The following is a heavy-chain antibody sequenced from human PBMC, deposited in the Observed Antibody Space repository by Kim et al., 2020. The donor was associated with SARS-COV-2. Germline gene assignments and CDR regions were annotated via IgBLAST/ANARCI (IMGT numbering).Heavy chain of an antibody. J-gene: IGHJ6*02. D-gene: IGHD2-2*01. CDR1: GFAFGTHS. CDR3: ARGGYCSSTSCYFYYYALDV. Sequence: GGPLRLSCAASGFAFGTHSMNWVRQAPGKGLEWVSSIGGSTNYIYYADSVKGRFTISRDNAKNSLYLQMNSLRAEDTAVYYCARGGYCSSTSCYFYYYALDVWGQGTTVTVSS. V-gene: IGHV3-21*01. CDR2: IGGSTNYI.